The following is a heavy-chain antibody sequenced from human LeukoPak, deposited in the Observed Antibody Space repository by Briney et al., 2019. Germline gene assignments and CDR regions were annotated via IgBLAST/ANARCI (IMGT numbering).Heavy chain of an antibody. J-gene: IGHJ5*01. CDR2: INHSEKT. CDR1: GDSVSSNNYY. V-gene: IGHV4-39*01. Sequence: SETLSLTCSVSGDSVSSNNYYWGWIRQPPGKGLEWIGGINHSEKTFYNPSLKSRVTISVDTSNNQFSLKLRSVTAADTAVYYCARRLWFDSWGQGTLVTVSS. CDR3: ARRLWFDS.